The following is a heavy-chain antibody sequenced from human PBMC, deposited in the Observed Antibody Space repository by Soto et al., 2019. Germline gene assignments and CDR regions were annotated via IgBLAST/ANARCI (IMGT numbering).Heavy chain of an antibody. CDR2: IVVGSGNT. CDR3: ASDVGSAVSRGSGVYY. J-gene: IGHJ4*02. CDR1: GYTFTSSA. Sequence: GASVKVSCKASGYTFTSSAMQWVRQSRGQRLEWIGWIVVGSGNTNYAQKFQERVTITRDMSTSTAYMELSSLRSEDTAVYYCASDVGSAVSRGSGVYYWGQGTLVTVSS. V-gene: IGHV1-58*02. D-gene: IGHD3-10*01.